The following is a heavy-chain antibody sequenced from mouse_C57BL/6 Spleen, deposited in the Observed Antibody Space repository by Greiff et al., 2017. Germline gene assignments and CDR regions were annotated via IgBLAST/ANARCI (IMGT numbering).Heavy chain of an antibody. CDR2: IYPGSGST. Sequence: QVQLQQPGAELVKPGASVKMSCKASGYTFTSYWITWVKQRPGQGLEWIGDIYPGSGSTSYNEKFKSKATLTVDTSSSTAYMQLSSLTSEDSAVYYCARGNYYGSSPYFNYWGQGTTLTVSS. CDR1: GYTFTSYW. J-gene: IGHJ2*01. CDR3: ARGNYYGSSPYFNY. V-gene: IGHV1-55*01. D-gene: IGHD1-1*01.